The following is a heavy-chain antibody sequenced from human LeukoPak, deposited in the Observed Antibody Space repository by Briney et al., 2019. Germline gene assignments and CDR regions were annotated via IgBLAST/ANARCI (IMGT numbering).Heavy chain of an antibody. Sequence: PSGTLSLTCAVYGGSFSGYYWSWIRQPPGKGLEWIGEINHSGSTNYNPSLKSRVTISVDTSKNQFSLKLSSVTAADTAVYYCARGRSNPITGTQNWYFDLWGRGTLVTVSS. J-gene: IGHJ2*01. CDR3: ARGRSNPITGTQNWYFDL. CDR2: INHSGST. V-gene: IGHV4-34*01. CDR1: GGSFSGYY. D-gene: IGHD1-20*01.